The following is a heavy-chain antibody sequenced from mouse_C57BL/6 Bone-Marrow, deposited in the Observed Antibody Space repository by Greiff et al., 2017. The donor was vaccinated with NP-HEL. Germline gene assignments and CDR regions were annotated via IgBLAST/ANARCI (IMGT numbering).Heavy chain of an antibody. J-gene: IGHJ4*01. Sequence: EVQLQQSEGGLVQPGSSMKLSCTASGFTFSDYYMAWVRQVPEKGLEWVANINYDGSSTYYLDSLKSRFIISRDNAKNILYLQMSSLKSEDTATYYCARDRGYGSIYAMDYWGQGTSVTVSS. CDR3: ARDRGYGSIYAMDY. CDR1: GFTFSDYY. V-gene: IGHV5-16*01. D-gene: IGHD1-1*01. CDR2: INYDGSST.